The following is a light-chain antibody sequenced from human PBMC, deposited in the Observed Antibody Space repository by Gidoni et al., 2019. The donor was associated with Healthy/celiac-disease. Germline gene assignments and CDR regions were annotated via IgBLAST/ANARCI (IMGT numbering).Light chain of an antibody. CDR3: QQYNSYET. CDR1: QSISSW. V-gene: IGKV1-5*01. J-gene: IGKJ1*01. CDR2: DAS. Sequence: DIQMTQSPSTLSASVGDRVTITCRASQSISSWLAWYQQKPGKAPKLLIYDASSLESGVPSRFSGSGSGTEFTLTISSLRPDDFATYYCQQYNSYETFGQGTKVEIK.